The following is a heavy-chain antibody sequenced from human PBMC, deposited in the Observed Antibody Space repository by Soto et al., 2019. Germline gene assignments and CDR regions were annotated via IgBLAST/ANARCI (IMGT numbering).Heavy chain of an antibody. CDR3: AKLITPYGDYGSDYYYGMDV. CDR2: ISGSGGST. J-gene: IGHJ6*02. V-gene: IGHV3-23*01. CDR1: GFTFSSYA. D-gene: IGHD4-17*01. Sequence: PGGSLRLSCAASGFTFSSYAMSWVRQAPGKGLEWVSAISGSGGSTHYADSVKGRFTISRDNSKNTLYLQMNSLRAEDTAVYYCAKLITPYGDYGSDYYYGMDVWGQGTTVTVSS.